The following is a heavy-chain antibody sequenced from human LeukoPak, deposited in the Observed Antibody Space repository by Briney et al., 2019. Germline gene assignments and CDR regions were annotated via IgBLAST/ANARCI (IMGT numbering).Heavy chain of an antibody. D-gene: IGHD3-22*01. CDR3: ARVSMIVVVDAFDI. Sequence: VASVKVSCKASGYTFTGYYMHWVRQAPGQGLEWMGWINPNSGGTNYAQKFQGRVTMTRDTSISTAYMELRSLRSDDTAVYYCARVSMIVVVDAFDIWGQGTMVTVSS. J-gene: IGHJ3*02. CDR2: INPNSGGT. CDR1: GYTFTGYY. V-gene: IGHV1-2*02.